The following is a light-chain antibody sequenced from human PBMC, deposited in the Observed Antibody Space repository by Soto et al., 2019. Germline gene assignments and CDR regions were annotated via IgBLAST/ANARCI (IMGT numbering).Light chain of an antibody. J-gene: IGLJ1*01. CDR1: SSDVCGYNY. CDR3: FSYTTSTAYV. V-gene: IGLV2-14*01. Sequence: LTQPASVSGSPGQSITISCTGTSSDVCGYNYVSWYQLHPGKAPKLMVYEVSNRPSGVSNRFSGSKSGNTASLTISGLQAEDEADYYCFSYTTSTAYVFGTGTKLTVL. CDR2: EVS.